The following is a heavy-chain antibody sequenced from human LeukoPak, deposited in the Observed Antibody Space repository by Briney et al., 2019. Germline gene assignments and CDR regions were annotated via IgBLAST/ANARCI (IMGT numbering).Heavy chain of an antibody. CDR2: ISVSGGST. Sequence: PGGSLRLSCAASGFTFTSYAMSWFRQAPGKGLEWGSAISVSGGSTYYADSVKGRFTISRDNSKNTLYLQMNSLRAEDTAVYYCAKALRYFDWLLYDAFDIWGQGTMVTVSS. D-gene: IGHD3-9*01. V-gene: IGHV3-23*01. CDR1: GFTFTSYA. CDR3: AKALRYFDWLLYDAFDI. J-gene: IGHJ3*02.